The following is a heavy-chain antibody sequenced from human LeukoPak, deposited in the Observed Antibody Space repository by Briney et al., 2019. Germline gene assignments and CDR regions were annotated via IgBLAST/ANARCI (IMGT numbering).Heavy chain of an antibody. J-gene: IGHJ4*02. CDR3: AKGTLYCGGDCFPVYFDY. V-gene: IGHV3-23*01. CDR1: GFTFSTYG. CDR2: ISGSGGST. Sequence: GGSLRLSCAAFGFTFSTYGMSWVRQAPGKGLEWVSAISGSGGSTYYADSVKGRFTISRDNSKNTLYLQMNSLRAEDTAVYYWAKGTLYCGGDCFPVYFDYWGQGTLVTVSS. D-gene: IGHD2-21*02.